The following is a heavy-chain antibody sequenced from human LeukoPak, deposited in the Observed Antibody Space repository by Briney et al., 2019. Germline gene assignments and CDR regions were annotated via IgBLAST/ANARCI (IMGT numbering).Heavy chain of an antibody. J-gene: IGHJ4*02. CDR1: GFTFSGYA. CDR2: ISGGGGTTYYA. Sequence: PGGSLRLSCAASGFTFSGYAMSWVRQSPGKGLEWVSAISGGGGTTYYAYYADSVKGRFTISRDNSKNTLYLLMNSLRAEDTAVYYCAKFYDILTGYIDYWGQGTLGTVSS. D-gene: IGHD3-9*01. V-gene: IGHV3-23*01. CDR3: AKFYDILTGYIDY.